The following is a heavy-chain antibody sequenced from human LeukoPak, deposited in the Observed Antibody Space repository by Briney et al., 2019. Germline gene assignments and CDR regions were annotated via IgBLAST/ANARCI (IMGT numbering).Heavy chain of an antibody. Sequence: SETLSLTCTVSGGSISSYYWSWIRQPPGKGLEWIGYIYYSGSINYNPSLKSRATISVDTSKKFFSLRLNSVTAADTAVYYCARGRRDGSYYFDYWGQGTLVTFSS. V-gene: IGHV4-59*01. CDR2: IYYSGSI. J-gene: IGHJ4*02. CDR3: ARGRRDGSYYFDY. CDR1: GGSISSYY.